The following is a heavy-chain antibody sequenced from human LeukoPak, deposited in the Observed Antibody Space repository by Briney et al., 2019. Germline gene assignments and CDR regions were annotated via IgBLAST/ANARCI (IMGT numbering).Heavy chain of an antibody. D-gene: IGHD3/OR15-3a*01. J-gene: IGHJ4*02. V-gene: IGHV4-34*01. CDR3: ARSSGTGFSQY. CDR1: GGSFRAYF. CDR2: ITQSGST. Sequence: SETLSLTCAAYGGSFRAYFWTWIRQPPGQGLEWIGEITQSGSTIYNPSLKSRVTISVDTSKNHSSLNLTSVTAADTALYYCARSSGTGFSQYWGQGTLVTVSS.